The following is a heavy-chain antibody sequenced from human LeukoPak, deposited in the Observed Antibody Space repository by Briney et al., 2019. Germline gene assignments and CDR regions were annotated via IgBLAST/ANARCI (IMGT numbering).Heavy chain of an antibody. J-gene: IGHJ6*03. V-gene: IGHV4-39*07. CDR1: GGSISSSSYY. CDR2: IYYSGST. CDR3: AKSPYGNTDTNYYMDV. D-gene: IGHD1-14*01. Sequence: PSETLSLTCTVSGGSISSSSYYWGWIRQPPGKGLEWIGSIYYSGSTYYNPSLKSRVTIAVDTSKNQFSLKLSSVTAADTAVYYCAKSPYGNTDTNYYMDVWGKGTTVTVSS.